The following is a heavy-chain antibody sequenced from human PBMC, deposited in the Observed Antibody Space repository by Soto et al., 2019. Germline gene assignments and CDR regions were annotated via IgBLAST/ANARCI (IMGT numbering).Heavy chain of an antibody. CDR3: AKELGGSYHTLAY. J-gene: IGHJ4*02. Sequence: HPGGSLRLSCAASGFTFDDYTMHWVRQAPGKGLEWVSLISWDGGSTYYADSVKGRFTISRDNSKNSLYLQMNSLGTEDTALYYCAKELGGSYHTLAYWGQGTLVTVSS. CDR2: ISWDGGST. D-gene: IGHD1-26*01. V-gene: IGHV3-43*01. CDR1: GFTFDDYT.